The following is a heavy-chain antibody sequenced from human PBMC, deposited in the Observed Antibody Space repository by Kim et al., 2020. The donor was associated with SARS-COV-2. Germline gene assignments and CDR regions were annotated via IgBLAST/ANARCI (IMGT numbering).Heavy chain of an antibody. V-gene: IGHV4-39*01. D-gene: IGHD3-3*01. J-gene: IGHJ5*02. CDR3: ARQLPFWSGYFFDP. Sequence: NPSLKSRVTISVDTSKNQFSLKLSSVTAADTAVYYCARQLPFWSGYFFDPWGQGTLVTVSS.